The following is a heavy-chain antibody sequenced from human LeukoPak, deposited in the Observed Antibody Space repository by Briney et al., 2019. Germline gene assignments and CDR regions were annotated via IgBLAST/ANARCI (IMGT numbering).Heavy chain of an antibody. V-gene: IGHV3-9*01. CDR2: ISWNSGSI. J-gene: IGHJ4*02. D-gene: IGHD6-13*01. CDR3: AKALGIAAAGTFDY. Sequence: GRSLRLSCAASGFTFDDYAMDWVRQAPGKGLEWVSGISWNSGSIGYADSVKGRFTISRDNAKNSLYLQMNSLRAEDTALYYCAKALGIAAAGTFDYWGQGSLVTVSS. CDR1: GFTFDDYA.